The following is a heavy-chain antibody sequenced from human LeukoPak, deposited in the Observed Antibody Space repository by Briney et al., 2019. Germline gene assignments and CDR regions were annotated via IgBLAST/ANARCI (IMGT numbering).Heavy chain of an antibody. CDR3: ARGRYSGYDYWMFYYYYYMDV. V-gene: IGHV6-1*01. CDR1: GDSVSSNSAA. J-gene: IGHJ6*03. CDR2: TYYRSKWYN. Sequence: SQTLSLTCAISGDSVSSNSAAWNWIRQSPSRGLEWLGRTYYRSKWYNDYAVSVKSRITINPDTSKNQFSLQLNSVTPEDTAVYYCARGRYSGYDYWMFYYYYYMDVWGKGTTVTVSS. D-gene: IGHD5-12*01.